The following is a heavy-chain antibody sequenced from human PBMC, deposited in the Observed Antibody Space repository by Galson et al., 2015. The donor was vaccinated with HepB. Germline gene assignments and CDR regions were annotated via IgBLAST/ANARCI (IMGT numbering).Heavy chain of an antibody. J-gene: IGHJ4*02. CDR2: IDWDDDK. Sequence: ALVKPTQTLTLTCTFSGFSLSTNGMRVSWIRQPPGKALEWLARIDWDDDKFYSTSLKTRLTISKDTSKNQVVLTMTNMDPVDTATYYCTRILCSSTSCYLDYWGQGTLVTVSS. CDR1: GFSLSTNGMR. D-gene: IGHD2-2*01. CDR3: TRILCSSTSCYLDY. V-gene: IGHV2-70*04.